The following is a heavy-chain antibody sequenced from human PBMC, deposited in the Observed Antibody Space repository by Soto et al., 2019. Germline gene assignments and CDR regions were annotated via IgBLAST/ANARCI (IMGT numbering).Heavy chain of an antibody. CDR3: ARQGGVAAAGANWFDP. CDR2: IYYSGST. Sequence: QVQLQESGPGLVKSSETLSLTCTVSGGSISSYYWSWIRQPPGKGLEWIGYIYYSGSTNYNPSLKSRVTVSVDTSKNQFSLKLSSVPAAGTAVDYCARQGGVAAAGANWFDPWGQGTLVTVSS. J-gene: IGHJ5*02. D-gene: IGHD6-13*01. V-gene: IGHV4-59*08. CDR1: GGSISSYY.